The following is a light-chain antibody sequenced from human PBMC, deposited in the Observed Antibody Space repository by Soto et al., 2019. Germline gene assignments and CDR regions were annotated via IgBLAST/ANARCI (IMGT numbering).Light chain of an antibody. Sequence: QSALTQPASVSGSPGQSIAISCTGTSSDVGAYDYVSWYQHHPGKAPKLMIYAVSNRPSGVSNRFSGSKSGNTASLTISGLQAEEEADYYCSSYAISSTPLYVFGTGTKVTVL. CDR2: AVS. CDR3: SSYAISSTPLYV. J-gene: IGLJ1*01. CDR1: SSDVGAYDY. V-gene: IGLV2-14*03.